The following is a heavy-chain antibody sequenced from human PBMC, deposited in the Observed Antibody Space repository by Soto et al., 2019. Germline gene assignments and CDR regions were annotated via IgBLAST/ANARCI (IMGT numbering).Heavy chain of an antibody. CDR3: AKDYSTGGATLAT. J-gene: IGHJ4*02. D-gene: IGHD3-16*01. V-gene: IGHV3-30*18. CDR2: ISYDGSNK. Sequence: GGSLRLSCAASGFTFSSYGMHWVRQAPGKGLEWVAVISYDGSNKYYADSVKGRFTISRDNSKNTLYLQMNSLRAEDTAVYYCAKDYSTGGATLATWGQGTLVTVSS. CDR1: GFTFSSYG.